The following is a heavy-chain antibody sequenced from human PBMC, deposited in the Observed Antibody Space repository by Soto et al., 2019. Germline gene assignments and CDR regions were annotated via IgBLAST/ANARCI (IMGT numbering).Heavy chain of an antibody. CDR1: GASISSGGYY. Sequence: SGTLSLTCAFSGASISSGGYYWSWIRQHPGKGLEWIGYIYYSGSTYYNPSLKSRVTISVDTSKNQFSLKLSSVTAADTAVYYCARGHLVPAAIDGMDVWGQGTTVT. D-gene: IGHD2-2*01. CDR3: ARGHLVPAAIDGMDV. V-gene: IGHV4-31*11. J-gene: IGHJ6*02. CDR2: IYYSGST.